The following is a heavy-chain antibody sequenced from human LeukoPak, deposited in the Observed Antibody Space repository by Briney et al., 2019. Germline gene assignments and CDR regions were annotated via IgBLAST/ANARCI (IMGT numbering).Heavy chain of an antibody. D-gene: IGHD2-2*01. Sequence: GRSLRLSCAASGFTFSNYAMTWVRQAPGKGLEWVSTISDGGAATYYADSVKGRFTISRDNSKNTLSLQMNSLRAEDTAVYYCAKALNVLVPSTSRWFDPWGQGTLVTVSS. J-gene: IGHJ5*02. CDR3: AKALNVLVPSTSRWFDP. V-gene: IGHV3-23*01. CDR2: ISDGGAAT. CDR1: GFTFSNYA.